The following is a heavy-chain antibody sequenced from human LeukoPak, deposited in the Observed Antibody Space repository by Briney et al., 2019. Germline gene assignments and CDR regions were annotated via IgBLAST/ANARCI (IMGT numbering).Heavy chain of an antibody. CDR1: GGSISSYY. D-gene: IGHD3-3*01. CDR2: IYTSGST. J-gene: IGHJ4*02. V-gene: IGHV4-4*07. CDR3: ARDPILRGTYDFWSGPTD. Sequence: SETLSLTCTVSGGSISSYYWSWIRQPAGKGLEWIGRIYTSGSTNYNPSLKSRVTMSVDTSKNQFSLKLSSVTAADTAVYYCARDPILRGTYDFWSGPTDWGQGTLVTVSS.